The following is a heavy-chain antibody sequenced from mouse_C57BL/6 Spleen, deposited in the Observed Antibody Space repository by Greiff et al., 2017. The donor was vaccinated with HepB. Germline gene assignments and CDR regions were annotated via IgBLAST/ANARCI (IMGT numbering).Heavy chain of an antibody. D-gene: IGHD1-1*01. CDR2: IDPSDSYT. CDR3: ARGTVVPYFDY. V-gene: IGHV1-59*01. CDR1: GYTFTSYW. J-gene: IGHJ2*01. Sequence: QVQLQQPGAELVRPGTSVKLSCKASGYTFTSYWMHWVKQRPGQGLEWIGVIDPSDSYTNYNQKFKGKATLTVDTSSSTAYMQLSSLTSEDSAVYYCARGTVVPYFDYWGQGTTLTVSS.